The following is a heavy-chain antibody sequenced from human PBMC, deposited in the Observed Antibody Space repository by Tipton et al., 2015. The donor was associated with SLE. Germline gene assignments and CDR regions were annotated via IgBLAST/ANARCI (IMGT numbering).Heavy chain of an antibody. J-gene: IGHJ4*02. CDR2: IYYSGST. D-gene: IGHD3-9*01. CDR1: GGSISSSSYY. Sequence: TLSLTCTVSGGSISSSSYYWGWIRQPPGKGLEWIGSIYYSGSTYYNPSLKSRVTISVDTSKNQFSLKLSSVTAADTAVYYRAVTYDILTGLDYWGQGTLVTVSS. V-gene: IGHV4-39*07. CDR3: AVTYDILTGLDY.